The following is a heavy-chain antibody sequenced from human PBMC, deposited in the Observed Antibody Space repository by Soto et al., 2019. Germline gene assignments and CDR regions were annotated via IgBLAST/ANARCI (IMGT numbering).Heavy chain of an antibody. J-gene: IGHJ4*02. CDR1: GFSLSTSGMC. V-gene: IGHV2-70*11. Sequence: GSGPTLVNPTQTLTLTCTFSGFSLSTSGMCVSWIRQPPGKALEWLARIDWDDDKYYSTSLKTRLTISKDTSKNQVVLTMTNMDPVDTATYYCARLGYSSSSGTGNYFDYWGQGTLVTVSS. CDR2: IDWDDDK. CDR3: ARLGYSSSSGTGNYFDY. D-gene: IGHD6-6*01.